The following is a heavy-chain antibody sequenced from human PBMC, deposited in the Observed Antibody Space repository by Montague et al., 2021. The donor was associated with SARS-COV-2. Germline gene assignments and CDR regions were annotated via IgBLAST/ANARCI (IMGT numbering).Heavy chain of an antibody. Sequence: SKTLSLTCTVSGGSISSFYWSWFRQPPGKGLEWIGYISDSGSTNYNPSLTGRVTMSVDTSKNQFSLKVNSVTAADTAVYYCARHYSAALPAVYWGQGTLVTVSS. CDR1: GGSISSFY. V-gene: IGHV4-59*08. J-gene: IGHJ4*02. D-gene: IGHD4-11*01. CDR3: ARHYSAALPAVY. CDR2: ISDSGST.